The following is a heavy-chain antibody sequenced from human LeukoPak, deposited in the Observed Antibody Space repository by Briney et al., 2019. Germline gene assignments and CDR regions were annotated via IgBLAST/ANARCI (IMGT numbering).Heavy chain of an antibody. Sequence: ASVKVSCKASGGTFSSYAISWVRQAPGQGLGWMGGIIPIFGTANYAQKFQGRVTITADESTSTAYMELSSLRSEDTAVYYCARDLDYDYYGPGGAFDIWGQGTMVTVSS. CDR2: IIPIFGTA. D-gene: IGHD3-10*01. V-gene: IGHV1-69*13. CDR1: GGTFSSYA. CDR3: ARDLDYDYYGPGGAFDI. J-gene: IGHJ3*02.